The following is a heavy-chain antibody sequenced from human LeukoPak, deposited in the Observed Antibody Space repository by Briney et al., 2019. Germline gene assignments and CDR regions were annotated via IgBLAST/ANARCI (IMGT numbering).Heavy chain of an antibody. J-gene: IGHJ4*02. V-gene: IGHV1-18*04. CDR3: ARDGNDVMDY. Sequence: ASVKVSCKASGYTFSGYYIFWVRQAPGQGLEWVGWISGYNDNAHYAQKLQGRVTMTRETSTSTVYMELRSLSSDDTAIYYCARDGNDVMDYWGQGTQVTVSS. CDR1: GYTFSGYY. CDR2: ISGYNDNA. D-gene: IGHD1-1*01.